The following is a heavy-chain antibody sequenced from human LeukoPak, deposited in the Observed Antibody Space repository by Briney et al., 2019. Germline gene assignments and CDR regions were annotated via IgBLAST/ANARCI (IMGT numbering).Heavy chain of an antibody. Sequence: GGSLRLSCAASGFTFSDYYMSWIRQAPGKGLEWVSYISSSGSTIYYADSVKGRFTISRDNAKNSLYLQMNSLRAEDTAVYYCARSPLYYYDSSGYYQYFDYWGHGTLVTVSS. CDR1: GFTFSDYY. CDR2: ISSSGSTI. J-gene: IGHJ4*01. D-gene: IGHD3-22*01. CDR3: ARSPLYYYDSSGYYQYFDY. V-gene: IGHV3-11*01.